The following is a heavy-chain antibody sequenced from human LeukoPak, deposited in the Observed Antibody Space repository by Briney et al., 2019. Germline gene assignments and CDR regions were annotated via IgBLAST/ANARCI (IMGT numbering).Heavy chain of an antibody. J-gene: IGHJ4*02. CDR1: AYTCSSYA. Sequence: AGPLRLSCADSAYTCSSYAMSGFRKALGKGLEWVSVISGSVDSTYYAASVKGRFTISRDNSKNMLYLQMNSLRAEDTAVYYCAKWKYSNSGIDDYWGQGTLVTVSS. V-gene: IGHV3-23*01. CDR3: AKWKYSNSGIDDY. D-gene: IGHD6-6*01. CDR2: ISGSVDST.